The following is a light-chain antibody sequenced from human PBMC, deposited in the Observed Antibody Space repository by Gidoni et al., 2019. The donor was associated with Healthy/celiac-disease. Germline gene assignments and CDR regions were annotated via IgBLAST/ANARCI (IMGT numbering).Light chain of an antibody. CDR1: QSVSSY. CDR3: QQRSNWPRFT. CDR2: DAS. J-gene: IGKJ3*01. Sequence: ETVLTQSPATLSLSPGERATLSCRASQSVSSYLAWYQQKPGQAPRLLIYDASNRATGIPARFSGSGSGTDFTLTISSREPEDFAVYYCQQRSNWPRFTFGPGTKVDIK. V-gene: IGKV3-11*01.